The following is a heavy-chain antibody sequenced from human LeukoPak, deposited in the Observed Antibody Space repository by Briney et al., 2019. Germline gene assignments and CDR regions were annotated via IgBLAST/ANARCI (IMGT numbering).Heavy chain of an antibody. CDR1: GGTFSSYA. D-gene: IGHD3-10*01. Sequence: GASVKVSCKASGGTFSSYAISWVRQAPGQGLEWMGGIIPIFGTANYAQKFQGRVTITADESTSTAYMELSSLRSEDTAVYYCARDGYGSGSEFDAFDIWGQGTMVTVSS. CDR3: ARDGYGSGSEFDAFDI. CDR2: IIPIFGTA. V-gene: IGHV1-69*13. J-gene: IGHJ3*02.